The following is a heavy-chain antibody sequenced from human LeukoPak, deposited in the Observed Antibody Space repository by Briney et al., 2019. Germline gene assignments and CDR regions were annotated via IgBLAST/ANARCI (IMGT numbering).Heavy chain of an antibody. Sequence: GGSLRLSCAASGFTFSSYSMNWVRQAPGKGLEWVSYISSSSSTIYYADSVKGRFTISRDNAKNSLYLQMNSLRVEDTAVYYCAKEGRSLQTYWGQGTLVTVSS. CDR2: ISSSSSTI. J-gene: IGHJ4*02. D-gene: IGHD5-24*01. CDR1: GFTFSSYS. V-gene: IGHV3-48*04. CDR3: AKEGRSLQTY.